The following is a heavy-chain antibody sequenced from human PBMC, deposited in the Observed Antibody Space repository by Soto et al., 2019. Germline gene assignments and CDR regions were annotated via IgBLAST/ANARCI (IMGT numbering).Heavy chain of an antibody. J-gene: IGHJ6*02. CDR3: ARYVLRFNYYGMDV. CDR1: VGSVSGYY. CDR2: INHSGST. D-gene: IGHD4-17*01. V-gene: IGHV4-34*01. Sequence: PSETLSLTCAVYVGSVSGYYWSWIRQPPGKGLEWIGEINHSGSTNYNPSLKSRVTISVDTSKNQFSLKLSSVTAADTAVYYCARYVLRFNYYGMDVWGQGTTVTVSS.